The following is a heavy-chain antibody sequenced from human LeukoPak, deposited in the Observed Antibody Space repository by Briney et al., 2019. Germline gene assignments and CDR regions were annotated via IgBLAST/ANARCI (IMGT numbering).Heavy chain of an antibody. Sequence: ASVKVSCKASGYTFTGYYMHWVRQAPGQGLEWMGWINPNSGGTNYAQKFQGRVTMTRDTSISTAYMELSRLRSDDTAVYYCARDLCGSYICGAFDIWGQGTMVTVSS. D-gene: IGHD1-26*01. V-gene: IGHV1-2*02. J-gene: IGHJ3*02. CDR1: GYTFTGYY. CDR2: INPNSGGT. CDR3: ARDLCGSYICGAFDI.